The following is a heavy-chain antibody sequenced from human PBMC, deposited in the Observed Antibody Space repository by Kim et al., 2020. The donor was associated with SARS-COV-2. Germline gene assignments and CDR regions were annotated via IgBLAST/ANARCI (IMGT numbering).Heavy chain of an antibody. J-gene: IGHJ4*02. Sequence: DSVKGRFTISRDNSKNTLCLQMSSLRAEDTAVYYCVKDGGGLRLFVWYFDHWGQGTLVTVSS. CDR3: VKDGGGLRLFVWYFDH. D-gene: IGHD4-17*01. V-gene: IGHV3-64D*09.